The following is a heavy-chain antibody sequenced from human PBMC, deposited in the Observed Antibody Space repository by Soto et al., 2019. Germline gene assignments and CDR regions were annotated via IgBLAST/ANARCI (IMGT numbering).Heavy chain of an antibody. J-gene: IGHJ3*02. V-gene: IGHV3-23*01. CDR1: GFTFSSYA. Sequence: SLRLSCAASGFTFSSYAMSWVRQAPGKGLEWVSAISGSGGSTYYADSVKGRFTISRDNSKNTLYLQMNSLRAEDTAVYYCAKDARDYVWGSYRYTDAFDIWGQGTMVTVSS. D-gene: IGHD3-16*02. CDR2: ISGSGGST. CDR3: AKDARDYVWGSYRYTDAFDI.